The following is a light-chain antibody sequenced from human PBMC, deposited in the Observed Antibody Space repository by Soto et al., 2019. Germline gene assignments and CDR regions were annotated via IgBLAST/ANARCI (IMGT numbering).Light chain of an antibody. V-gene: IGKV3-11*01. CDR2: DAY. CDR1: QSFRGL. Sequence: EVVFTQSPVTLSLSPGERATLTRRASQSFRGLLAWYQQKPGQAPRLLIYDAYNRATGIPPRFSGSGSGTDFTLTISSLEPEDSAVYYCQQRHMWPITFGQGTRLEI. CDR3: QQRHMWPIT. J-gene: IGKJ5*01.